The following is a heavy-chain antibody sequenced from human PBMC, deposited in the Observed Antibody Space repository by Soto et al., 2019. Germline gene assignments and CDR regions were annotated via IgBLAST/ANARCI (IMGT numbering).Heavy chain of an antibody. Sequence: GGSLRLSCAASGFTFSSYAMSWVRQAPGKGLEWVSAISGSGGSTYYADSVKGRFTISRDNSKNTRYLQMNSLGAEDTAVYYCAKDLLGYYDSSGYYSNFDYWGQGTLVTVSS. CDR1: GFTFSSYA. CDR3: AKDLLGYYDSSGYYSNFDY. CDR2: ISGSGGST. V-gene: IGHV3-23*01. D-gene: IGHD3-22*01. J-gene: IGHJ4*02.